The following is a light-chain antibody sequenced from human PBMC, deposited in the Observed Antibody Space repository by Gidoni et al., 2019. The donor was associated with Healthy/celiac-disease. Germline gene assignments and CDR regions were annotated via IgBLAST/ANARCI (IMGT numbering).Light chain of an antibody. J-gene: IGLJ3*02. CDR2: EGS. CDR1: SSDVGSYNL. CDR3: CSYAGSSTWV. V-gene: IGLV2-23*01. Sequence: QPARTQPAPVSGSPGQSITRSCTGTSSDVGSYNLVSWYQQHPGKAPKLMIYEGSKRPSGVSNRFSGSKSGNTASLTISGLQAEDEADYYCCSYAGSSTWVFGGGTKLTVL.